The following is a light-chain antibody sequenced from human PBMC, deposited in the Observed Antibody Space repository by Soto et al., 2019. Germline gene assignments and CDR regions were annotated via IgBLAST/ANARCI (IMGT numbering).Light chain of an antibody. CDR1: QSVSSSY. Sequence: EIVLTQSPGTLSLSPGERATLSCRASQSVSSSYLAWYQQKPGQAPRLLIYGASSRAAGIPDRFSGSGSGTDFTLTISSLEPEDFAVYYRQQYGSSPYTFGQGTKLEIK. CDR2: GAS. J-gene: IGKJ2*01. V-gene: IGKV3-20*01. CDR3: QQYGSSPYT.